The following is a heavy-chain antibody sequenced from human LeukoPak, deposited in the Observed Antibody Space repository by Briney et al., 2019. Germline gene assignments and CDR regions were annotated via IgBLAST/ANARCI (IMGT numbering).Heavy chain of an antibody. CDR1: XFTFSXXX. D-gene: IGHD6-13*01. CDR2: XXXXGSEK. Sequence: XGSXXLSCAXSXFTFSXXXMNWXXXAPGXXLXXXXNXXXXGSEKYYVDSVKGRFTISRDNAKNSLYLQMNSLRAEDTAVYYCAKGLIAAAGRRPTPIGYWGQGTLVTVSS. J-gene: IGHJ4*02. V-gene: IGHV3-7*01. CDR3: AKGLIAAAGRRPTPIGY.